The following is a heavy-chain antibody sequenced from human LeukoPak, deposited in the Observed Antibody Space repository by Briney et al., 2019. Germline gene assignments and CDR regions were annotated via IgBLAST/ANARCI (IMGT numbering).Heavy chain of an antibody. CDR2: ISANGGST. J-gene: IGHJ4*02. D-gene: IGHD1-26*01. V-gene: IGHV3-23*01. CDR3: ARDARLYKWELLAY. Sequence: GGSLRLSCAASGFTFSNYAMSWVRQAPGKGLEWVSAISANGGSTFYADSVKGRFTISRDNSKNTVYLQMDNLRPEDTAVYYCARDARLYKWELLAYWGQGTLVTVSS. CDR1: GFTFSNYA.